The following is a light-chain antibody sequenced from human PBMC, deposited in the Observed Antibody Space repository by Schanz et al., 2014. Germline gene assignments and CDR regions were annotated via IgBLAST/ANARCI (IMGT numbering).Light chain of an antibody. V-gene: IGKV2-28*01. CDR1: QTLLHSTGNNF. CDR2: LGS. J-gene: IGKJ4*01. Sequence: DIVMTQSPLSLSVTPGEPASISCTSSQTLLHSTGNNFLDWYLQKPGESPQLLIYLGSNRASGVPDRFSGSGSGTYFTLKISRVEAEDVGVYYCMQALETPLTFGGGTKVEIK. CDR3: MQALETPLT.